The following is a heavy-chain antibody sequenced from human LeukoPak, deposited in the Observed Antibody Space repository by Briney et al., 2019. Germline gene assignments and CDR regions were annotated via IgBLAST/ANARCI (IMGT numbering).Heavy chain of an antibody. CDR1: GFTFNTYA. D-gene: IGHD6-19*01. Sequence: GGSLRLSCAASGFTFNTYAMSWVRQAPGEGGGCVSTISGSGGSTYSAYSVKGRFPLSRDNSKNTLYLQMNSLRAEDTVVYYCAKYTAYSTGWPSYWGQGTLVTVS. V-gene: IGHV3-23*01. J-gene: IGHJ4*02. CDR3: AKYTAYSTGWPSY. CDR2: ISGSGGST.